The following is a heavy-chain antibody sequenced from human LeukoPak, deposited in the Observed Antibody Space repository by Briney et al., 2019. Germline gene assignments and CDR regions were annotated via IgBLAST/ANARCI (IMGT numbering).Heavy chain of an antibody. J-gene: IGHJ4*02. Sequence: PSETLSLTCTVSGGSIRSYYWSWIRQPPGKGLEWIGYIYSSGTTNYNPSPKSRVTFSIDSTKNHFSLKLTSVRAADTAVYYCARLYGSGYYDGDFWGQGSLVTVSS. CDR2: IYSSGTT. D-gene: IGHD6-25*01. V-gene: IGHV4-59*08. CDR1: GGSIRSYY. CDR3: ARLYGSGYYDGDF.